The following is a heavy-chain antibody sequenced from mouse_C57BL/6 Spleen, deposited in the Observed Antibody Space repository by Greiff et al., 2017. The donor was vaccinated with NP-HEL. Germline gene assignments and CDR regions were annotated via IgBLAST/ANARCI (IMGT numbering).Heavy chain of an antibody. D-gene: IGHD1-1*01. CDR2: IYPSDSET. CDR3: ARITTVGVDY. J-gene: IGHJ4*01. CDR1: GYTFTSYW. V-gene: IGHV1-61*01. Sequence: QVQLQQPGAELVRPGSSVKLSCKASGYTFTSYWMDWVKQRPGQGLEWIGNIYPSDSETHYNQKFKDKATLTVDKSSSTAYMQLSSLTSEDSAVYYCARITTVGVDYWGQGTSVTVSS.